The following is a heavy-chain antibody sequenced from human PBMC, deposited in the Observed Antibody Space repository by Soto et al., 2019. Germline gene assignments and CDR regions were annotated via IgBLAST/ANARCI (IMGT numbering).Heavy chain of an antibody. J-gene: IGHJ2*01. V-gene: IGHV3-23*01. CDR3: AKSRVDSGRGYFDL. Sequence: EVQLLESGGGLVRPGGSLRLSCAASGFTFSIYPMSWVRQTPEKGLEWVSTIGTTGGDTYYADSVRGRSTISRDDSKNTLYLQMSSLRAEESAVYYCAKSRVDSGRGYFDLWGRGTLVTVSS. D-gene: IGHD6-25*01. CDR1: GFTFSIYP. CDR2: IGTTGGDT.